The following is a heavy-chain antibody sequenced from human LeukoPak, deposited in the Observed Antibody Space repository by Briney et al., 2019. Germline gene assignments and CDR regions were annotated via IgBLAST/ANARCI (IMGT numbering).Heavy chain of an antibody. Sequence: GESLKISCKASGYIFANYWIGWVRQMPGKGLEWMGIIYPGDSDTRYSPSFQGQVTISADKSISTAYLQWSSLKASDTAMYYCARLVRPDPFDYWGQGTLVTVSS. CDR2: IYPGDSDT. V-gene: IGHV5-51*01. D-gene: IGHD6-13*01. J-gene: IGHJ4*02. CDR1: GYIFANYW. CDR3: ARLVRPDPFDY.